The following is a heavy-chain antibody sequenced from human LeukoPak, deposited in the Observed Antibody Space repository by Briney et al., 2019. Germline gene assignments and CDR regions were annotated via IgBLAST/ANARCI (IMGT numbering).Heavy chain of an antibody. J-gene: IGHJ5*02. Sequence: GAPLKISCKGAGYSFTSYWIGWVLQMPGKDLEWMGVIYSGDSGTSYSPSFQGQVTISADKSISTSYLQWSTLKASDTAMYYCARQRKTYYYGSGSYTSNWFDPWGQGTLVTVSS. V-gene: IGHV5-51*01. CDR2: IYSGDSGT. CDR3: ARQRKTYYYGSGSYTSNWFDP. D-gene: IGHD3-10*01. CDR1: GYSFTSYW.